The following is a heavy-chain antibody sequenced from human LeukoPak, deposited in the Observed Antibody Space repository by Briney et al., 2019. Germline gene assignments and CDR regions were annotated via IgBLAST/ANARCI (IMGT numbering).Heavy chain of an antibody. V-gene: IGHV1-2*02. CDR3: ARENTGFIF. Sequence: GASVKVSCKASGYTFTGYHIHWVRQAPGQGLEWMGWINPNSGGTNSAQKFQGRVTMTRDTSISTAYMELSRLTSDDTAVYYCARENTGFIFWGQGTPVTISS. CDR1: GYTFTGYH. J-gene: IGHJ4*02. D-gene: IGHD3-3*02. CDR2: INPNSGGT.